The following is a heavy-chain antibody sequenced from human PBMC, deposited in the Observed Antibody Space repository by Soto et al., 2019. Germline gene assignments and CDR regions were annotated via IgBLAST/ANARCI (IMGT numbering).Heavy chain of an antibody. D-gene: IGHD1-26*01. CDR1: GFPFSSYG. J-gene: IGHJ4*02. Sequence: PGGSLRLSCAASGFPFSSYGMHWVRQAPGKGLEWVAVIWYDGSNKYYADSVKGRFTISRDNSKNTLYLQMNSLRAEDTAVYYCARDPNAYSGSYYFDYWGQGTLVTVSS. CDR2: IWYDGSNK. V-gene: IGHV3-33*01. CDR3: ARDPNAYSGSYYFDY.